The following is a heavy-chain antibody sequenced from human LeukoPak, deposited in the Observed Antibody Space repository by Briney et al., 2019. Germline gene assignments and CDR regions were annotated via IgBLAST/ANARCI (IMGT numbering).Heavy chain of an antibody. CDR3: ARDPSGSSSWVRFDY. CDR2: IKEDGSEK. D-gene: IGHD6-13*01. J-gene: IGHJ4*02. CDR1: GFTFSNFW. V-gene: IGHV3-7*01. Sequence: GGSLRLSCAASGFTFSNFWITWVRQAPGKGLEWVANIKEDGSEKYYGDSVQGRFTISRDNAKNSLYLQINSLRVEDTAVYYCARDPSGSSSWVRFDYWGQGTLVTVSS.